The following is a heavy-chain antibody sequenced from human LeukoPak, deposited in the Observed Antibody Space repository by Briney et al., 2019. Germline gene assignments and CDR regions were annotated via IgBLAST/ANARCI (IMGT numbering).Heavy chain of an antibody. CDR1: GFPFSGYW. CDR2: IKPDGSYT. D-gene: IGHD6-19*01. Sequence: GGSLRLSCAASGFPFSGYWMYWLRQAPGKGMVWVSCIKPDGSYTSYADFVKGRFTTSRDNAKNTLYLQLSSLRAEDTAVYYCARDYSSVPEYWGQGTLVTVSS. V-gene: IGHV3-74*01. CDR3: ARDYSSVPEY. J-gene: IGHJ4*02.